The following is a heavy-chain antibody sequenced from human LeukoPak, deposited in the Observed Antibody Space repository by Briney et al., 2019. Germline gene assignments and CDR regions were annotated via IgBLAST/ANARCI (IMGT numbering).Heavy chain of an antibody. Sequence: PGGSLRLSCAASGFTFSSYAMSWVRQAPGKGLEWVSAISGSGTSTYYADSVKGRFTISRDNSKNTLYLQMNSLRAEDTAVYYCAKNPIYYGSGSYFPSYFDYWGQGTLVTVSS. CDR3: AKNPIYYGSGSYFPSYFDY. V-gene: IGHV3-23*01. CDR1: GFTFSSYA. D-gene: IGHD3-10*01. CDR2: ISGSGTST. J-gene: IGHJ4*02.